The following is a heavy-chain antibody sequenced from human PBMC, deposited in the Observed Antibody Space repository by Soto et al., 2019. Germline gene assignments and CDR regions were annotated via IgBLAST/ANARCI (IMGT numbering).Heavy chain of an antibody. D-gene: IGHD1-7*01. CDR3: AKGAWSPNWNYPLGWFDP. Sequence: EVQLVESGGGLVQPGRSLRLSCAASGFTFDDYAMHWVRQAPGKGLEWVSGISWNSGSIGYADSVKGRFTISRDNAKNSLYLQMNSLRAEDTALYYCAKGAWSPNWNYPLGWFDPWGQGTLVTVSS. CDR1: GFTFDDYA. V-gene: IGHV3-9*01. J-gene: IGHJ5*02. CDR2: ISWNSGSI.